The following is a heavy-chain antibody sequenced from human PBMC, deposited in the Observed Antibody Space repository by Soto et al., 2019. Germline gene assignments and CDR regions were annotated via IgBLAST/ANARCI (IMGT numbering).Heavy chain of an antibody. J-gene: IGHJ4*02. D-gene: IGHD3-9*01. V-gene: IGHV3-49*03. CDR1: GFTFGDYA. CDR3: TRDPLPLYDILTGYHHPPPFDY. Sequence: GGSLRLSCTASGFTFGDYAMSWFRQAPGKVLEWVGFIRSKAYGGTTEYAASVKGRFTISRDDSKSIAYLQMNSLKTEDTAVYYCTRDPLPLYDILTGYHHPPPFDYWGQGTLVTVSS. CDR2: IRSKAYGGTT.